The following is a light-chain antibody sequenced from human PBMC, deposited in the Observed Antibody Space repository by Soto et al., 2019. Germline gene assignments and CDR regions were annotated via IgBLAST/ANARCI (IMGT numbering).Light chain of an antibody. Sequence: DIQMTQSPSTLSASVGDRVTITCRASQSINNLLAWYLQKPGKAPKLLIYKASKLESGVPSRFSGNGSGTEFTLTISSLQPDDFATYYCQQYTSYSPFGGGTKVEIK. V-gene: IGKV1-5*03. CDR1: QSINNL. J-gene: IGKJ4*02. CDR3: QQYTSYSP. CDR2: KAS.